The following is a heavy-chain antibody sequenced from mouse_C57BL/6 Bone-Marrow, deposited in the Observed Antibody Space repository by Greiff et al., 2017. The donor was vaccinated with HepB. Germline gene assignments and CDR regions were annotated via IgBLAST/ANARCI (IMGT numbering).Heavy chain of an antibody. V-gene: IGHV1-26*01. J-gene: IGHJ4*01. CDR1: GYTFTDYY. CDR3: ARKGPAQAYYAMDY. Sequence: VQLQQSGPELVKPGASVKISCKASGYTFTDYYMNWVKQSHGKSLEWIGDINPNNGGTSYNQKFKGKATLTVDKSYSTAYMELRSLTSEDSAVYYCARKGPAQAYYAMDYWGQGTSVTVSS. D-gene: IGHD3-2*02. CDR2: INPNNGGT.